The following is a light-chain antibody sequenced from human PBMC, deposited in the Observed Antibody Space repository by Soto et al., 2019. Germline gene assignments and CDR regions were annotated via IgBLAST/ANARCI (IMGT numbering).Light chain of an antibody. J-gene: IGKJ1*01. V-gene: IGKV1-5*03. CDR3: QQYSTYSRA. CDR1: QNINDL. Sequence: DIQMTQSPSTLSASVGDRVTITCRASQNINDLLAWYQRKPGKAPNLLIYKASSLESGVPSRFSGSGYGTEFTLTISSLQPDDFATFYCQQYSTYSRAFGQGTKVDIK. CDR2: KAS.